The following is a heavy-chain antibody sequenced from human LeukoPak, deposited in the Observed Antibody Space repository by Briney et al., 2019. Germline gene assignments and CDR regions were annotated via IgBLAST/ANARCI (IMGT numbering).Heavy chain of an antibody. D-gene: IGHD3-3*01. CDR1: GYTFTGYY. J-gene: IGHJ3*02. CDR3: ARSLASFGFFEWLLSAFDI. CDR2: INPNSGGT. Sequence: ASVKVSCKASGYTFTGYYMHWVRQAPGQGLEWMGWINPNSGGTNYAQKFQGRVTITRDTSISTAYMELSRLRSDDTAVYYCARSLASFGFFEWLLSAFDIWGQGTMVTVSS. V-gene: IGHV1-2*02.